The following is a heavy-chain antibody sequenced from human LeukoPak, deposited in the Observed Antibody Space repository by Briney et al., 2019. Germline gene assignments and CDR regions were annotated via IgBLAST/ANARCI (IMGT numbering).Heavy chain of an antibody. V-gene: IGHV3-9*01. D-gene: IGHD3-9*01. CDR2: INWNSDTI. Sequence: PGGSLRLSCAASGFTFDDYAMHWVRQAPGKGLEWVSGINWNSDTIAYADSVKGRFTISRDNAKNTVDLQMNSLRPEDTAVYYCAKDHYVLRTFGWPRDWGQGTLVMVSS. CDR3: AKDHYVLRTFGWPRD. CDR1: GFTFDDYA. J-gene: IGHJ4*02.